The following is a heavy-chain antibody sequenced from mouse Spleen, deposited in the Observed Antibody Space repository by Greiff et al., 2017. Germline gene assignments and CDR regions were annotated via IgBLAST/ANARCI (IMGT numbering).Heavy chain of an antibody. D-gene: IGHD1-2*01. V-gene: IGHV1-80*01. J-gene: IGHJ4*01. CDR3: TRYPTATYAMDY. Sequence: QVQLQQSGAELVKPGASVKISCKASGYAFSSYWMNWVKQRPGKGLEWIGQIYPGDGDTNYNGKFKGKATLTADKSSSTAYMQLSSLTSEDSAVYYCTRYPTATYAMDYWGQGTSVTVSS. CDR1: GYAFSSYW. CDR2: IYPGDGDT.